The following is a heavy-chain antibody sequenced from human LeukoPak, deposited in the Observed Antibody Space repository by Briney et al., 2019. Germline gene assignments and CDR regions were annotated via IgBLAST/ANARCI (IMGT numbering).Heavy chain of an antibody. V-gene: IGHV3-30*02. CDR1: GFTFSSYG. J-gene: IGHJ6*03. Sequence: GGSLRLSCAASGFTFSSYGMHWVRQAPGKGLEWVAFIRYDGTNKYYVDSVKGRFTISRDNSKNTLYLRMNNLRAEDTAVYYCAKVAGPAFGEVIVSRARYYMDVWGKGTTVTVSS. CDR2: IRYDGTNK. CDR3: AKVAGPAFGEVIVSRARYYMDV. D-gene: IGHD3-16*02.